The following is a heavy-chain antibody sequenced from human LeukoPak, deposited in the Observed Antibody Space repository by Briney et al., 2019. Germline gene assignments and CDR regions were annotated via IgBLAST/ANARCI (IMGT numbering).Heavy chain of an antibody. CDR1: GFNLRLAR. J-gene: IGHJ4*02. D-gene: IGHD5-24*01. V-gene: IGHV3-74*01. CDR3: VRDGDAYNFDF. CDR2: IKYDGSYT. Sequence: GSLKISFANPGFNLRLARMPWVRQAPGKGLEWVSRIKYDGSYTNYADSVKGRFTISRDNARNTLSLHMISLRAEDTAVYFCVRDGDAYNFDFWGQGVLVTVSS.